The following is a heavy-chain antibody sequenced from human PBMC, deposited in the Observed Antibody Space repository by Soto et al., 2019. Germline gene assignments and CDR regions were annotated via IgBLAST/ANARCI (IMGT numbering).Heavy chain of an antibody. CDR3: TRGPPRVQWFDP. Sequence: KPSETLSLTCTVSCGAVSSGTYYWSWIRQPPGKGLEWIGHIYFTGSTNYNPSLKSRVTMSLDTSRNQFSLKLSSVTAADTAVYYCTRGPPRVQWFDPWGLGTLVTVSS. CDR2: IYFTGST. CDR1: CGAVSSGTYY. J-gene: IGHJ5*02. V-gene: IGHV4-61*01.